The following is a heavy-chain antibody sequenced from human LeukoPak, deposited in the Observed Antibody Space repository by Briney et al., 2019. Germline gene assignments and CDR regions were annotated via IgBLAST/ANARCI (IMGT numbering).Heavy chain of an antibody. J-gene: IGHJ5*02. CDR3: ARRLLPGDDYVGFDP. V-gene: IGHV5-51*01. Sequence: GESLKISCKGSGYIFTNYWIGWVRQMPGKGLEWMRIIYPGDSVIRYSPSFQGHVIISADKSITTAYLQWSSLKASDTAMYYCARRLLPGDDYVGFDPWGQGTLVTVSS. D-gene: IGHD4-17*01. CDR1: GYIFTNYW. CDR2: IYPGDSVI.